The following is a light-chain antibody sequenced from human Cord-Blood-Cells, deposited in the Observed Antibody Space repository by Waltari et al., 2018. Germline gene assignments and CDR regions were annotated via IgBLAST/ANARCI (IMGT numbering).Light chain of an antibody. Sequence: QSALTQPASVSGSPGQSITISCTGTSSDVGSYNLVSWYQQHPGKAPKLMLYEGSKRPSGVSNRFSDSKSGNTASLTISGLQAEDEADYYCCSYAGSSTFVVFGGGTKLTVI. V-gene: IGLV2-23*03. J-gene: IGLJ2*01. CDR2: EGS. CDR1: SSDVGSYNL. CDR3: CSYAGSSTFVV.